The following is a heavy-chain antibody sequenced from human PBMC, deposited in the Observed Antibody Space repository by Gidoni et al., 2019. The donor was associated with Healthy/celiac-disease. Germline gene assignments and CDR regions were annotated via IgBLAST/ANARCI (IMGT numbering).Heavy chain of an antibody. D-gene: IGHD3-22*01. Sequence: QLQLQESGSGLVKPSQTLSLTCAVSGGSISSGGYSWSWIRQPPGKGLEWIGYIYHSGSTYYKPSLKSRVTISVDRSKNQFSLKLSSVTAADTAVYYCARGNTYYYDSSGYYLRGAHPGAARGFDAFDIWGQGTMVTVSS. CDR2: IYHSGST. J-gene: IGHJ3*02. CDR1: GGSISSGGYS. CDR3: ARGNTYYYDSSGYYLRGAHPGAARGFDAFDI. V-gene: IGHV4-30-2*01.